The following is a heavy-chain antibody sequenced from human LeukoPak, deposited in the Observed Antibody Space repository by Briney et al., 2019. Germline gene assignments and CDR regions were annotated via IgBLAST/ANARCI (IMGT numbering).Heavy chain of an antibody. CDR1: GYTFTSYD. J-gene: IGHJ6*02. D-gene: IGHD2-15*01. V-gene: IGHV1-8*01. CDR3: ARGGGRHGSTPYERDYYYYGMDV. CDR2: MNPNSGNT. Sequence: ASVKVSCKASGYTFTSYDINWVRQATGQGLEWMGWMNPNSGNTGYAQKFQGRVTMTRNTSISTAYMELSSLRSEDTAVYYCARGGGRHGSTPYERDYYYYGMDVWGQGTTVTASS.